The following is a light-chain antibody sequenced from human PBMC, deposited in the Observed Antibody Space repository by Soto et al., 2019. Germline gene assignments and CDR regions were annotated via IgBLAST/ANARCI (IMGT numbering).Light chain of an antibody. CDR3: ASWDDNLNGPLL. CDR2: NNN. J-gene: IGLJ2*01. Sequence: QAVVTQPPSASGTPGQRVTISCSGGSSNIGRNSVSWYQQVPGTAPKLIIFNNNERPSGIPGRFSGSKSGASASLAIVGLQSEDEADYFCASWDDNLNGPLLFGGGTKVTVL. CDR1: SSNIGRNS. V-gene: IGLV1-44*01.